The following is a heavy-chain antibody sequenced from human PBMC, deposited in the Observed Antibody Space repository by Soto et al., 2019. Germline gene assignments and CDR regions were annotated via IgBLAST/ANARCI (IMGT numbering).Heavy chain of an antibody. V-gene: IGHV1-3*01. CDR1: GYTFTSYA. J-gene: IGHJ6*02. D-gene: IGHD2-2*01. Sequence: ASVKVSCKASGYTFTSYAMHWVRQAPGQRLEWRGWINAGNGNTKYSQKFQGRVTTTGDTSASTAYMELSSPRTEGTAVYYCAPAVYCSSTSCYFVYGMAVGGQGTTVTVSS. CDR2: INAGNGNT. CDR3: APAVYCSSTSCYFVYGMAV.